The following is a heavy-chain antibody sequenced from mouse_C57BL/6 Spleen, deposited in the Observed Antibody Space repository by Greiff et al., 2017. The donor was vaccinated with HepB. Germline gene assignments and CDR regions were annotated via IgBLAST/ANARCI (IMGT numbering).Heavy chain of an antibody. CDR1: GFSLTSYG. V-gene: IGHV2-2*01. Sequence: VKLMESGPGLVQPSQSLSITCTVSGFSLTSYGVHWVRQSPGKGLEWLGVIWSGGSTDYNAAFISRLSISKDNSKSQVFFKMNSLQADDTAIYYCARMDDSYYYAMDYWGQGTSVTVSS. CDR2: IWSGGST. J-gene: IGHJ4*01. D-gene: IGHD2-4*01. CDR3: ARMDDSYYYAMDY.